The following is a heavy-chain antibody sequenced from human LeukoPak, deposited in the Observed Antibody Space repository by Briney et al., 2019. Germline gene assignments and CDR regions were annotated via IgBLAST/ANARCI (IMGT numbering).Heavy chain of an antibody. D-gene: IGHD4-17*01. CDR3: ARDRAVTHYFDY. V-gene: IGHV1-69*13. CDR2: IIPIFGTA. J-gene: IGHJ4*02. CDR1: GGTFSSYA. Sequence: SVTVSCKASGGTFSSYAISWVRQAPGQGLEWMGGIIPIFGTANYAQKFQGRVTITADESTSTAYMELSSLRSEDTAVYYCARDRAVTHYFDYWGQGTLVTVSS.